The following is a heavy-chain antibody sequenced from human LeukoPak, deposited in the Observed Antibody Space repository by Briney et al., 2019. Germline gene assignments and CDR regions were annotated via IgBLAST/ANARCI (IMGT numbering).Heavy chain of an antibody. V-gene: IGHV1-2*02. Sequence: ASVKVSCKASGYTFTGYYMHWVRQAPGQGLEWMGWINPNSGGTNYAQKFQGRVTMTRDTSISTAYMELSRLRSDDTAVYYCARDRPGSIAALDYWGQGTLVTVSS. CDR2: INPNSGGT. CDR3: ARDRPGSIAALDY. CDR1: GYTFTGYY. D-gene: IGHD6-6*01. J-gene: IGHJ4*02.